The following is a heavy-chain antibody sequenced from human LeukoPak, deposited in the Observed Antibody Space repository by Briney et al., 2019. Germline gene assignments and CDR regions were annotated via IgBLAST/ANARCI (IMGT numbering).Heavy chain of an antibody. CDR1: GFTFSSYP. CDR3: ATTSRPTYSSGWLN. CDR2: ISFDGIKK. J-gene: IGHJ4*02. V-gene: IGHV3-30*04. Sequence: PGGSLRLSCAASGFTFSSYPLHWVRQAPGKGLEWVAVISFDGIKKYHADSVKGRFTISRDNSKNTLYLQINSLRVEDTAVYYCATTSRPTYSSGWLNWGQGTLVTVSS. D-gene: IGHD6-19*01.